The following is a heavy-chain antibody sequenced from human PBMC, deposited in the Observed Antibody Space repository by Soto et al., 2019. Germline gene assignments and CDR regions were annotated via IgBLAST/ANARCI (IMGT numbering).Heavy chain of an antibody. Sequence: QLQLQLSGPGLVKPSETLSLTCNVSGASISSYNYWGWFRQPPGKGLEWIVSIIYSGDIMYNPSLKCRLTMLVETSTNQFSLNLSSVTAADTAVYYCARHAPWIISAYWGQSSLVTVSS. CDR1: GASISSYNY. CDR3: ARHAPWIISAY. V-gene: IGHV4-39*01. CDR2: IIYSGDI. D-gene: IGHD5-12*01. J-gene: IGHJ1*01.